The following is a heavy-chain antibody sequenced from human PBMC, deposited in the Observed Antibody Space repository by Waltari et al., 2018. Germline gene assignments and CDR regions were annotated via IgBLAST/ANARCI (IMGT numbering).Heavy chain of an antibody. CDR1: GFTFDDYA. D-gene: IGHD6-19*01. Sequence: EVQLVESGGVVVQPGGSLRLSCAASGFTFDDYAMHWVRQAPGKGLWWVSLISWEGSTTSYADAVKGRFTISRDNSKNSLYLQMNSLRAEDNALYYCAKDSRGYSGWVDYWGQGTLVTVSS. J-gene: IGHJ4*02. CDR3: AKDSRGYSGWVDY. V-gene: IGHV3-43D*03. CDR2: ISWEGSTT.